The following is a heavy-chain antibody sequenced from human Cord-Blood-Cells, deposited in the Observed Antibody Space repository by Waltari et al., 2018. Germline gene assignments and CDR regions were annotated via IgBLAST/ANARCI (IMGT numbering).Heavy chain of an antibody. CDR2: IIPILGIA. V-gene: IGHV1-69*09. D-gene: IGHD1-1*01. J-gene: IGHJ4*02. CDR3: ARDPSTGSYYFDY. Sequence: QVQLVQSGAEVKKPGSSVKVSCKASGGTFSSYAISWVRQAPGQGLEWMGRIIPILGIANYAQKVQGRVTITADKTTSTAYMELSSLRSEDTAVYYCARDPSTGSYYFDYWGQGTLVTVSS. CDR1: GGTFSSYA.